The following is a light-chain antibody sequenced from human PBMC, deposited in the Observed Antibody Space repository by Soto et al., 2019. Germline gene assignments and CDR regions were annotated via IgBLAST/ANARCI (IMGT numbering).Light chain of an antibody. CDR1: QSVSRN. J-gene: IGKJ4*01. CDR2: GAS. CDR3: QQYNNWPLT. Sequence: ETVMTQFPATLSVSPGERTTLSCRASQSVSRNLAWYQQRPGQTPRLLFYGASTRATGIPARFSASGSGKKFTLTNSSLQSEDFAVYYCQQYNNWPLTFGGGTKVAIE. V-gene: IGKV3-15*01.